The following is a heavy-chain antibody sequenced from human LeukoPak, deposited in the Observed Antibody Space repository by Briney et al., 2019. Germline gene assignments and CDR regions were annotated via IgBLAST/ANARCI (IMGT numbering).Heavy chain of an antibody. J-gene: IGHJ4*02. D-gene: IGHD4-17*01. CDR3: ARMATVIPGPFDY. Sequence: SETLSLTCTVSGGSFSTYYWSWIRQPAGKGLEWIGRIYTSGSTNYIPSLKSRVTMSVDTSKNQFSLKLSSVTAADTAVYYCARMATVIPGPFDYWGQGILVTVSS. V-gene: IGHV4-4*07. CDR1: GGSFSTYY. CDR2: IYTSGST.